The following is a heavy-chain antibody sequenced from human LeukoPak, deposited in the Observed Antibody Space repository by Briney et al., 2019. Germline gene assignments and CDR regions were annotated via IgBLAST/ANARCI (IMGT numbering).Heavy chain of an antibody. CDR2: ISAYNGNT. D-gene: IGHD3-22*01. Sequence: ASVKVSCKASGYTFTSYGISWVRQAPGQGLEWMGWISAYNGNTNYAQKLQGRVTMTTDTSTSTAYMELRSLRSDDTAVYYCASRRYYYDSSGYYLGYWGQGTLVTVSS. J-gene: IGHJ4*02. CDR1: GYTFTSYG. V-gene: IGHV1-18*01. CDR3: ASRRYYYDSSGYYLGY.